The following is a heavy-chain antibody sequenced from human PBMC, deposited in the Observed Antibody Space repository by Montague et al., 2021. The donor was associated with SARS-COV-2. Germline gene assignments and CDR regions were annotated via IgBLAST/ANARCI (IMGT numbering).Heavy chain of an antibody. CDR1: GGSISGYY. D-gene: IGHD5-18*01. CDR2: IYYSGNT. Sequence: SETLSLTCTVSGGSISGYYWSWIRQPPGKGLEWIGYIYYSGNTKYNPSLKSRVSISVDTSKNQFSLRLSSVTAADTAVYYCAREYRIELWQLNRYFGLWGRGTLVTVSS. V-gene: IGHV4-59*01. J-gene: IGHJ2*01. CDR3: AREYRIELWQLNRYFGL.